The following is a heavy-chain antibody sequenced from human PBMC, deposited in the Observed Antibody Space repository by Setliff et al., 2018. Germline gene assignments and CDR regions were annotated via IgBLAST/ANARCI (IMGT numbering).Heavy chain of an antibody. Sequence: PGGSLRLSCAASGFTFSGSAVHWVRQASGKGLGWVGRIRSKTDTAATIYAASVRGRFTISRDDSKNTAYLQMNSLKTEDTAVYYCAAAPAGSDVFDMWGQGTMVTVS. D-gene: IGHD6-13*01. J-gene: IGHJ3*02. V-gene: IGHV3-73*01. CDR3: AAAPAGSDVFDM. CDR1: GFTFSGSA. CDR2: IRSKTDTAAT.